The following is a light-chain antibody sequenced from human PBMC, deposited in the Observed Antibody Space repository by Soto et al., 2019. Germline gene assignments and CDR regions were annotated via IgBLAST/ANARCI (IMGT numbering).Light chain of an antibody. J-gene: IGLJ1*01. CDR3: SSYTTTDTYV. CDR1: TSDVGAYNY. CDR2: DVS. Sequence: QSALTQPASVSGSPGQSITISCTGTTSDVGAYNYVSWFQQYPGKAPKLMIYDVSTRPSRVSYRFSGSKSGNTASLTISGLQAEDEADYYCSSYTTTDTYVFGTGTKVTVL. V-gene: IGLV2-14*01.